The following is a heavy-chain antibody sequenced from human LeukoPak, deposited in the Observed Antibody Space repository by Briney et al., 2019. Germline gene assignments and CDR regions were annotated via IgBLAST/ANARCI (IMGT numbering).Heavy chain of an antibody. V-gene: IGHV1-8*01. D-gene: IGHD5-24*01. J-gene: IGHJ3*02. CDR1: GYIFRNCD. Sequence: ASVKVSCKPSGYIFRNCDINWVRQAPGQGLEWMGWMNRENGNTGYAQKFHGRVTMTRHAPTNTAYMELTSLRSEDTAVYFCATPMANTYDAFDIWRQGSRVTVSS. CDR2: MNRENGNT. CDR3: ATPMANTYDAFDI.